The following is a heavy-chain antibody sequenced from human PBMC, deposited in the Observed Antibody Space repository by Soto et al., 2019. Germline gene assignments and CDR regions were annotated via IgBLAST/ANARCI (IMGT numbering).Heavy chain of an antibody. CDR3: ARLRRMTAITVSYYFDY. J-gene: IGHJ4*02. V-gene: IGHV4-59*01. CDR1: GDSISSYY. CDR2: IYYSGST. Sequence: SETLSLTCTVSGDSISSYYWSWIRQPPGKGLEWIGYIYYSGSTSYNPSLESRVTISVDTSENQFSLKLSSVTAADTAVYYCARLRRMTAITVSYYFDYWGQGTLVTVSS. D-gene: IGHD4-4*01.